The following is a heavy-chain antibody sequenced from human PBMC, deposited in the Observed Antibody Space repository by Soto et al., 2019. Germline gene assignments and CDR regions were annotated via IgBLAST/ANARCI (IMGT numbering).Heavy chain of an antibody. V-gene: IGHV1-69*13. J-gene: IGHJ6*02. Sequence: ASVKVSCKASGGTFSSYAISWVRQAPGQGLEWMGGIIPIFGTANYAQKFQGRVTITADESTSTAYMELSSLRSEDTAVYYCARDSGIYGDYYGMDVWGQGTTVTVSS. CDR3: ARDSGIYGDYYGMDV. CDR2: IIPIFGTA. D-gene: IGHD4-17*01. CDR1: GGTFSSYA.